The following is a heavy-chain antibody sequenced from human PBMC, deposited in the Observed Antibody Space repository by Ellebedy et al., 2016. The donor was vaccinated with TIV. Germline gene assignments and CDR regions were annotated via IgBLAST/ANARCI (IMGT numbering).Heavy chain of an antibody. V-gene: IGHV1-18*04. CDR1: GYTFTTYG. J-gene: IGHJ4*02. CDR2: ISTYNGNT. CDR3: ARVFDSSGPHASYFDY. Sequence: AASVKVSCNASGYTFTTYGISWVRQAPGQGLEWMGWISTYNGNTNYAQKFQGRVTMTTDTSTSTAYMELRSLTSDDTAVYYCARVFDSSGPHASYFDYWGQGTLVTVSS. D-gene: IGHD3-22*01.